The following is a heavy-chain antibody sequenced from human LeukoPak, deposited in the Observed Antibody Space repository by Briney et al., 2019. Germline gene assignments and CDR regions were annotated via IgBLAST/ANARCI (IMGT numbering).Heavy chain of an antibody. CDR3: ARDRWGDSSSIDY. V-gene: IGHV4-30-4*01. D-gene: IGHD6-6*01. J-gene: IGHJ4*02. CDR2: IYYSGST. Sequence: SETLSLTCTVSGGSISSGDYYWSWIRQPPGKGLEWIGYIYYSGSTYYSPSLKSRVTISVDTSKNQFSLKLSSVTAADTAVYYCARDRWGDSSSIDYWGQGTLVTVSS. CDR1: GGSISSGDYY.